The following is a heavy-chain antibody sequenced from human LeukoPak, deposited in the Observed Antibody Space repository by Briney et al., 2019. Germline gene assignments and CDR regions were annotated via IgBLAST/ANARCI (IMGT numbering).Heavy chain of an antibody. CDR2: ISGSGGST. Sequence: GGSLRLSCAASGFTFSSYAMSWVRQAPGKGLEWVSAISGSGGSTYYADSVKGRFTISRDNSKNTLYLQMNSLRAEDTAVYYCAKDPSDEDIVVVPAAKRGHWGQGTLVTVSS. D-gene: IGHD2-2*01. CDR1: GFTFSSYA. J-gene: IGHJ4*02. V-gene: IGHV3-23*01. CDR3: AKDPSDEDIVVVPAAKRGH.